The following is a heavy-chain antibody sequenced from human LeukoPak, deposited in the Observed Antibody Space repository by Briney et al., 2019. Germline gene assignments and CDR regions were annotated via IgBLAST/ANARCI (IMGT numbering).Heavy chain of an antibody. J-gene: IGHJ4*02. CDR3: VKGMAVDS. V-gene: IGHV3-7*01. Sequence: PGGSLRLSCAASGFTFSSYSMTWVRQAPGKGLEWVANIKPDGSGKFYVDSVKGRFTISRDNARDSLFLQMNNLRAEDTAVYYCVKGMAVDSWGQGSLVTVSS. CDR2: IKPDGSGK. CDR1: GFTFSSYS. D-gene: IGHD5-24*01.